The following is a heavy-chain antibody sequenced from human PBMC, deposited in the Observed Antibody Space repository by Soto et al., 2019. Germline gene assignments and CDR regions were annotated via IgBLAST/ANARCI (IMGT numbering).Heavy chain of an antibody. CDR2: ISYSGST. CDR1: GGSISSDSYY. V-gene: IGHV4-39*07. Sequence: SETLSLTCTVSGGSISSDSYYWGWIRQSPEKGLEWIASISYSGSTYYNPTLKSRVTISVDTSKNQFSLKLSSVTAADTAVYYCARGIAAAVGYWFDPWGQGTLVTVSS. CDR3: ARGIAAAVGYWFDP. J-gene: IGHJ5*02. D-gene: IGHD6-13*01.